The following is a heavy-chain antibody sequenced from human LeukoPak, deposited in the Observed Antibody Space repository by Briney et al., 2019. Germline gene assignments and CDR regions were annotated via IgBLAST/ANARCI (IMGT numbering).Heavy chain of an antibody. V-gene: IGHV3-53*01. Sequence: GGSLRLSCAASGFTVSSNYMSWVRQAPGKGLEWVSVIYSGGSTYYADSVKGRSTISRDNSKNTLYLQMNSLRAEDTAVYYCAKVLRVGGYATQGFDYWGQGTLVTVSS. CDR2: IYSGGST. J-gene: IGHJ4*02. CDR1: GFTVSSNY. D-gene: IGHD2-2*01. CDR3: AKVLRVGGYATQGFDY.